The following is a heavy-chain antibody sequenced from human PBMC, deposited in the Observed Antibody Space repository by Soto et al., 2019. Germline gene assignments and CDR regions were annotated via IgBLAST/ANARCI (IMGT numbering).Heavy chain of an antibody. CDR3: SRQIYDSDTGPNFQYYFDS. D-gene: IGHD3-22*01. J-gene: IGHJ4*02. Sequence: PGESLKISCKGSGYSFAGYWITWVRQKPGKGLEWMGRIDPSDSQTYYSPSFRGHVTISATKSITTVFLQWSSLRASDTAMYYCSRQIYDSDTGPNFQYYFDSWGQGTPVTVSS. CDR2: IDPSDSQT. CDR1: GYSFAGYW. V-gene: IGHV5-10-1*01.